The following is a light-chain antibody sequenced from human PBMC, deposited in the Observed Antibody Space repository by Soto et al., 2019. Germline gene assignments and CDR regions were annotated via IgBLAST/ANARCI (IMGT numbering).Light chain of an antibody. CDR3: CSFTSGSTAYV. CDR1: SSDVGGYNY. Sequence: QSVLTQPGSVSGSPGQSITISCTGTSSDVGGYNYVSWYQQHPDKAPKLMIYEVTNRPSGVSTRFSGSKSGNTASLTISGLQAEDEADYYCCSFTSGSTAYVFGTGTKVTVL. CDR2: EVT. V-gene: IGLV2-14*01. J-gene: IGLJ1*01.